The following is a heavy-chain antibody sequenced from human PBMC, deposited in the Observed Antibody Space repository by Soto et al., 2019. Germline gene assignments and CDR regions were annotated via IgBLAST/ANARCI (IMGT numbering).Heavy chain of an antibody. D-gene: IGHD4-17*01. V-gene: IGHV4-4*02. CDR3: ARTLLTTQHTYYFDY. CDR2: IYHSGST. Sequence: QVQLQESGPGLVKPSGTLSLTCAVSGGSISSSNWWSWVRQPPGKGLEWIGEIYHSGSTNYNPSLKIRVTISVDKSKNQFSLKLSSVTAADTAVYYCARTLLTTQHTYYFDYWGQGTLVTVSS. CDR1: GGSISSSNW. J-gene: IGHJ4*02.